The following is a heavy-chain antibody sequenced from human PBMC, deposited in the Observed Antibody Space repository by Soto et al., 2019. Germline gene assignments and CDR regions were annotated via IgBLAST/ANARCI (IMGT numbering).Heavy chain of an antibody. D-gene: IGHD1-26*01. J-gene: IGHJ3*02. CDR1: GFICSSYD. V-gene: IGHV3-23*01. Sequence: EVQMLESGGGLAQPGGSLRLSCAVSGFICSSYDTSWVRQAPGKGLEWVSTILVGGSTHYEDSVKGRFTISRDTSKNTVYLQMNSLTAGDTAFYYCAKATATSGGAFEIYGQGTLVTVSS. CDR3: AKATATSGGAFEI. CDR2: ILVGGST.